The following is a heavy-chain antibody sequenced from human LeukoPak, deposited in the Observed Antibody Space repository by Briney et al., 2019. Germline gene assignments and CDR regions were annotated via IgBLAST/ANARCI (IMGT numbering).Heavy chain of an antibody. J-gene: IGHJ4*02. CDR1: GFTSSSYD. CDR3: SKDRTTSGGAEGY. CDR2: MSGSGGGT. Sequence: GGSLRLSCAASGFTSSSYDMSWVRQAPGKGLEWVSGMSGSGGGTYYADSVKGRFTISRDNSKNTLYLQMNILRAEDTAIYYCSKDRTTSGGAEGYWGQGTLVTVSA. V-gene: IGHV3-23*01. D-gene: IGHD3-10*01.